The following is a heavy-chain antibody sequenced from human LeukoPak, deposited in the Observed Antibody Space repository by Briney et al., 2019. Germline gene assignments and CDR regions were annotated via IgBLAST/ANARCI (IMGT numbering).Heavy chain of an antibody. Sequence: SETLSLTCTVSGGSISSSSYYWGWIRQPPGKGLEWIGSIYYSGSTYYNPSLKSRVTISVDTSKNQFSLKLSSVTAADTAVYYCARRWRSTRDKTYWYFDLWGRGTLVTVSS. CDR1: GGSISSSSYY. CDR2: IYYSGST. D-gene: IGHD3-3*01. J-gene: IGHJ2*01. CDR3: ARRWRSTRDKTYWYFDL. V-gene: IGHV4-39*07.